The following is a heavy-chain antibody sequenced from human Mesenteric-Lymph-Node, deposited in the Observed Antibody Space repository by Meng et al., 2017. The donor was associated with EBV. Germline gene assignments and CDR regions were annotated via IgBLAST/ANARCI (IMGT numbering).Heavy chain of an antibody. J-gene: IGHJ4*02. CDR2: INHSGST. V-gene: IGHV4-34*01. Sequence: QVPLQQWGAGLLKPSEPLSLTCAVYGGSFSGYYWSWIRQPPGKGLEWIGEINHSGSTNYNPSLKSRVTISVDTSKNQFSLKLSSVTAADTAVYYCARGEKGPIDYWGQGTLVTVSS. CDR3: ARGEKGPIDY. CDR1: GGSFSGYY.